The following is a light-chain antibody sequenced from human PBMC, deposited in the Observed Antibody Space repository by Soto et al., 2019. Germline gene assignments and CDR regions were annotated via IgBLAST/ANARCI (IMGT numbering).Light chain of an antibody. CDR3: QQYGSSWT. V-gene: IGKV3-20*01. CDR2: GAS. Sequence: EIVLTQSPGTLYLSPGERATLSCRASQSVSSSYLAWYQQKPGQAPRHLIYGASSRATGIPNRFSGSGSGTDFTRTISRLGPEDFAVYYCQQYGSSWTFGQGTKVEIK. CDR1: QSVSSSY. J-gene: IGKJ1*01.